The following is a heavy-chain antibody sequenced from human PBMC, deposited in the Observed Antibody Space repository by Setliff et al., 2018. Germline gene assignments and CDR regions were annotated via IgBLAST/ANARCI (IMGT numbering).Heavy chain of an antibody. CDR1: GYTFTNYW. D-gene: IGHD1-26*01. V-gene: IGHV5-51*01. J-gene: IGHJ3*02. CDR2: IYPADSDT. CDR3: ARVGPLTDDAFDI. Sequence: PGESLKISCKGSGYTFTNYWIAWVRQMPGKGLEYMGIIYPADSDTTYSPSFQGQVTISADKSINTAYRQWSSLKASDTAIYYCARVGPLTDDAFDIWGQGTMVTVSS.